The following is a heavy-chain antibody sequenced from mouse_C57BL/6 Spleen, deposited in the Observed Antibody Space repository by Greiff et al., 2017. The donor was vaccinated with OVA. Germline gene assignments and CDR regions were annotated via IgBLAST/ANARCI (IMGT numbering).Heavy chain of an antibody. Sequence: EVKLMESGEGLVKPGGSLKLSCAASGFTFSSYAMSWVRQTPEKGLEWVAYISSGGDYIYYADTVKGRFTISRDNARNTLYLQMSSLKSEDSAMYYCTRGYDAAWFAYWGQGTLVTVSA. CDR1: GFTFSSYA. D-gene: IGHD2-2*01. CDR3: TRGYDAAWFAY. CDR2: ISSGGDYI. V-gene: IGHV5-9-1*02. J-gene: IGHJ3*01.